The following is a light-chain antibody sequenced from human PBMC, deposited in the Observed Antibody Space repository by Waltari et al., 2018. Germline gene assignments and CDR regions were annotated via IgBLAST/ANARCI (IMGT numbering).Light chain of an antibody. CDR2: AAS. V-gene: IGKV1-39*01. CDR3: QQSYSTPFT. CDR1: QSISSY. J-gene: IGKJ3*01. Sequence: DIQMTQSPSSLSASVGDRVTITCRASQSISSYLNWYQQKPGKAPKLRIYAASGLDSGVPSRFSGSGSVTDFTLTISSLHPEDFATYYCQQSYSTPFTFGPGTKVDFK.